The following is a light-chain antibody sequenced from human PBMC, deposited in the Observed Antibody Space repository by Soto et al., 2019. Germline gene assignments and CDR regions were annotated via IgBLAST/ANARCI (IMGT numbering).Light chain of an antibody. V-gene: IGKV3-15*01. J-gene: IGKJ1*01. Sequence: EIVXXXSPAXXXVSPGERATXXXXXSQXVXXNLAWYQQKPGQAPRLLIYGASTRATGIPARFSGSGSGTEFTLTISSLQSEDFAVYYCQQYNNWPWTFGQGTKVEIK. CDR3: QQYNNWPWT. CDR1: QXVXXN. CDR2: GAS.